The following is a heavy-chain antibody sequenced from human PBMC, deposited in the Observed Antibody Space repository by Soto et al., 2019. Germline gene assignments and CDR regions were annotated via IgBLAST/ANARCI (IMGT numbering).Heavy chain of an antibody. V-gene: IGHV3-30*18. CDR2: ISYDGSNK. CDR3: AKEYLGSSSWYYFDY. J-gene: IGHJ4*02. Sequence: QVQLVESGGGVVQPGRSLRLSCAASGFTFSSYGMHWVRQAPGKGLEWVAVISYDGSNKYYADSVKGRSTISRDNSKNTLYLQMNSLRAEDTAVYYCAKEYLGSSSWYYFDYWGQGTLVTVSS. CDR1: GFTFSSYG. D-gene: IGHD6-13*01.